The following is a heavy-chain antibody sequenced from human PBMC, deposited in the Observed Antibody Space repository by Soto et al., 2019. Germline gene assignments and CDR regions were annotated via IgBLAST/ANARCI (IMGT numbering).Heavy chain of an antibody. D-gene: IGHD1-26*01. CDR1: GFTVSNNY. CDR3: ARDLLGRPYYYGLDV. Sequence: GGSLRLSCSASGFTVSNNYMTWVRQAPGKGLEWVSVIYSGGDTYYADSVEGRFTISRDNSKNTVYLQMNGLRADDTAVYYCARDLLGRPYYYGLDVWGQGTTVTVSS. J-gene: IGHJ6*02. V-gene: IGHV3-53*01. CDR2: IYSGGDT.